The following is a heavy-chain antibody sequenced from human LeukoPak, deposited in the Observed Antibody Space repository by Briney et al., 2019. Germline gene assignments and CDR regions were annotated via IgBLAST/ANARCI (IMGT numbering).Heavy chain of an antibody. J-gene: IGHJ4*02. CDR1: GATFTSYA. D-gene: IGHD3-10*01. CDR3: ASGRYYYGSGSSPNADY. Sequence: SVKVSCKASGATFTSYAISWGRQPPGQGLGWMGRIIPILGIANYAQKFQGRVTITADKSTSTAYMELSSLRSEDTAVYYCASGRYYYGSGSSPNADYWGQGTLVTVSS. V-gene: IGHV1-69*04. CDR2: IIPILGIA.